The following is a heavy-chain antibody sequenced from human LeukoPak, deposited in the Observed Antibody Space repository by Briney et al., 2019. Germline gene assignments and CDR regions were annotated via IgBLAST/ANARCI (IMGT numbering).Heavy chain of an antibody. Sequence: GGSLRLSCAASGFTFSSYAMSWVRQAPGKGLEWVANIKQDGSEKYYVDSVKGRFTISRDNAKNSLYLQMNSLRAEDTAVYYCARGHYGDYSGYYFDCWGQGTLVTVSS. V-gene: IGHV3-7*01. J-gene: IGHJ4*02. CDR2: IKQDGSEK. CDR1: GFTFSSYA. CDR3: ARGHYGDYSGYYFDC. D-gene: IGHD4-17*01.